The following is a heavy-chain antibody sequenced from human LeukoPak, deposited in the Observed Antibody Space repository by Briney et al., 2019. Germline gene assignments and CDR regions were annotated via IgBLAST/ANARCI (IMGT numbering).Heavy chain of an antibody. D-gene: IGHD1-26*01. CDR1: GASSSGDY. CDR2: VHYSGKT. Sequence: PSETLSLTSSVSGASSSGDYWSRVRQPPGKGLEWIGYVHYSGKTNYSPSLQSRVTISLDRSKNQFSLRLSSVTVADTAVYYCLASFRGAFWGQGTLVAVSS. V-gene: IGHV4-59*01. J-gene: IGHJ4*02. CDR3: LASFRGAF.